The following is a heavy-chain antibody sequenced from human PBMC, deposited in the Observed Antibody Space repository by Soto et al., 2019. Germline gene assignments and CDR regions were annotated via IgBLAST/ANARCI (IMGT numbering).Heavy chain of an antibody. CDR3: ARHPSYYYDKTGYYRFDY. Sequence: GESLKISCKVSGYTFTNSWIAWVRQMPGKGLEYMGIIFPGDSDTRYNPSFQGQVTISVDKSISTAYLQWSSLKASDSAMYYCARHPSYYYDKTGYYRFDYWGQGTLVTVSS. J-gene: IGHJ4*02. V-gene: IGHV5-51*01. CDR2: IFPGDSDT. D-gene: IGHD3-22*01. CDR1: GYTFTNSW.